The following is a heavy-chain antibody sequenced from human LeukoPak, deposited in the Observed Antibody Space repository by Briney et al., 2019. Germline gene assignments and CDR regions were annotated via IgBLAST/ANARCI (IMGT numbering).Heavy chain of an antibody. V-gene: IGHV1-2*02. Sequence: ASVKVSCKASGYTFTGYYMHWVRQAPGQGLEWMGWINPNSGGTNYAQKFQGRVTMTRNTSISTAYMELSSLRSEDTAVYYCARRVVQGSGGSLDWFDPWGQGTLVTVSS. CDR3: ARRVVQGSGGSLDWFDP. J-gene: IGHJ5*02. D-gene: IGHD2-15*01. CDR2: INPNSGGT. CDR1: GYTFTGYY.